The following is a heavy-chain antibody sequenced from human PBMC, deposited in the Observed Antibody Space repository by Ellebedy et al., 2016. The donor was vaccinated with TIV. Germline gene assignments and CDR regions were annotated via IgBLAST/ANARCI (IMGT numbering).Heavy chain of an antibody. CDR1: GYTFTSYY. D-gene: IGHD1-14*01. V-gene: IGHV1-46*01. Sequence: AASVKVSCKASGYTFTSYYMHWARQAPGQGLEWMGIINPSGGSTSYAQKFQGRVTMTRDTSTSTVYMGLSSLRSEDTAVYYCATLPFPDRPFDYWGQGTLVTVSS. J-gene: IGHJ4*02. CDR2: INPSGGST. CDR3: ATLPFPDRPFDY.